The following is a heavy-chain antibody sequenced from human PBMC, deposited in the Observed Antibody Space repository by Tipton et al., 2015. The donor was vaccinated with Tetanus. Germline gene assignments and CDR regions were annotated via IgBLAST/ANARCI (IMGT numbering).Heavy chain of an antibody. D-gene: IGHD5-24*01. CDR1: GGSISSGHS. CDR2: TYHSGHT. J-gene: IGHJ5*01. Sequence: LRLSCDVSGGSISSGHSWNWIRQPPGEGLEWIGFTYHSGHTFYKSSLESRVTISVDRSKNQFSLKLSSVSAVDTAVYYCARARRNDKTYWFDSWGQGISVTVSS. V-gene: IGHV4-30-2*01. CDR3: ARARRNDKTYWFDS.